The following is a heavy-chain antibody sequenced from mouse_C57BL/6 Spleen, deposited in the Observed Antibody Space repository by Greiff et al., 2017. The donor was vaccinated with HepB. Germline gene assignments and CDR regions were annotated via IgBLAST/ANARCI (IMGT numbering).Heavy chain of an antibody. CDR3: TKEVYYYGSSFDY. V-gene: IGHV1-15*01. Sequence: QVQLQQSGAELVRPGASVTLSCKASGYTFTDYEMHWVKQTPVHGLEWIGAIDPETGGTAYNQKFKGKAILTADKSSSTAYMELRSLTSEDSAVYYCTKEVYYYGSSFDYWGQGTTLTVSS. D-gene: IGHD1-1*01. CDR1: GYTFTDYE. J-gene: IGHJ2*01. CDR2: IDPETGGT.